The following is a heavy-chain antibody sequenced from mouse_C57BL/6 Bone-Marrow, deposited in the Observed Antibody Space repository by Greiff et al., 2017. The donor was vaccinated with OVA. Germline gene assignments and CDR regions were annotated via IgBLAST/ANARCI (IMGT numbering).Heavy chain of an antibody. CDR1: GFNIKDDY. CDR3: TTPSTVVARGDY. CDR2: IDPETGDT. D-gene: IGHD1-1*01. V-gene: IGHV14-4*01. J-gene: IGHJ2*01. Sequence: EVQLQQSGAELVRPGASVKLSCTASGFNIKDDYMHWVKQRPEQGLEWIGWIDPETGDTEYASKFQGKATITADTSSNTSYLQLSSRTSEDTAVYYCTTPSTVVARGDYWGQGTTLTVSS.